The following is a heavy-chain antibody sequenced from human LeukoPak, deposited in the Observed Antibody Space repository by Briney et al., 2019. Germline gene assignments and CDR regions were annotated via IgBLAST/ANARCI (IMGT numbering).Heavy chain of an antibody. Sequence: SETLSLTCTVSGGSISSYYWIETRHPPGKGLEGIGYIYYSGSANYNRFLKSRVTISVDTSKNQFSLKLSSVTAADTAVYYCARHRVGATMVDHWCQGTLVTVSS. D-gene: IGHD1-26*01. CDR3: ARHRVGATMVDH. CDR2: IYYSGSA. J-gene: IGHJ4*02. CDR1: GGSISSYY. V-gene: IGHV4-59*08.